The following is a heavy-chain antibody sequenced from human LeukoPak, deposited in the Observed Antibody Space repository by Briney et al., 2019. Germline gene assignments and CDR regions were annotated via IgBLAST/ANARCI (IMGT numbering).Heavy chain of an antibody. J-gene: IGHJ4*02. CDR2: IYYSGST. Sequence: SETLSLTCTVSGGSISSSSYYWGWIRQPPGKGLEWIGSIYYSGSTYYNPSLKSRVTISVDTSKNQFSLKLSSVTAADTAVYYCARHDLVPAAIEYWGQGTLVTVSS. CDR1: GGSISSSSYY. D-gene: IGHD2-2*01. V-gene: IGHV4-39*01. CDR3: ARHDLVPAAIEY.